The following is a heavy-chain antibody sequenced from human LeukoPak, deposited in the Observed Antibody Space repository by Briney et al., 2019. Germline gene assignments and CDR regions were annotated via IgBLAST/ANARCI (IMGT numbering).Heavy chain of an antibody. V-gene: IGHV3-49*04. D-gene: IGHD7-27*01. Sequence: GSLRLSCAASGFTFSSYGMHWVRQAPGKGLEWVGFIRSKAFGETAEYAASVKGRFTISRDDSKSTAYLQMNSLKTEDTAVYYCTRDRGSSTLGDYWGQGTLVTVSS. CDR2: IRSKAFGETA. CDR1: GFTFSSYG. CDR3: TRDRGSSTLGDY. J-gene: IGHJ4*02.